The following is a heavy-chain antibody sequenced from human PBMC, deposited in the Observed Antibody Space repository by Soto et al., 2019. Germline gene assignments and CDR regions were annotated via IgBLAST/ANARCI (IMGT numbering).Heavy chain of an antibody. D-gene: IGHD4-17*01. Sequence: QVQLVQSGAEVKKPGASVKVSCKASGYTFTSYGISWVRQAPGQGLEWMGWISAYNGNTNYAQKLQGRVTMTTDTSTSPAYLELRSLRSDATAGYYCARWAYGDYLRGWYFDLWGRGTLVTVSS. J-gene: IGHJ2*01. CDR1: GYTFTSYG. V-gene: IGHV1-18*01. CDR2: ISAYNGNT. CDR3: ARWAYGDYLRGWYFDL.